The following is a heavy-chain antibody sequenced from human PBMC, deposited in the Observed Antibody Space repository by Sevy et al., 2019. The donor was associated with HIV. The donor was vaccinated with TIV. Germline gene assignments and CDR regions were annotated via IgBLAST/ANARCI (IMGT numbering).Heavy chain of an antibody. Sequence: SETLSLTCTVSGDSISSYYWSWIRQPPGKGLEWIGYIYHSGSTNYNPSLKSRVTISLDTAKNHFSLKLTSVTAADTATYYCASYGEGWYFDYWGQGTLVTVSS. CDR3: ASYGEGWYFDY. D-gene: IGHD4-17*01. CDR2: IYHSGST. CDR1: GDSISSYY. V-gene: IGHV4-59*01. J-gene: IGHJ4*02.